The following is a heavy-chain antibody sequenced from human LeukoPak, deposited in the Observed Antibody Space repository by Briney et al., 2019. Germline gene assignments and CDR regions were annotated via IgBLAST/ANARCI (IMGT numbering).Heavy chain of an antibody. CDR3: ARSRITFDGSGYGDALDV. CDR1: GGSISSYY. Sequence: SETLSLTCTVSGGSISSYYWNWIRQPPGKGLEWIGYIYYSGSTNYKPSLKSRVTISVDTSKNQFSLKLTSATAADTAVYYCARSRITFDGSGYGDALDVWGPGTMVTVSA. J-gene: IGHJ3*01. D-gene: IGHD3-22*01. V-gene: IGHV4-59*01. CDR2: IYYSGST.